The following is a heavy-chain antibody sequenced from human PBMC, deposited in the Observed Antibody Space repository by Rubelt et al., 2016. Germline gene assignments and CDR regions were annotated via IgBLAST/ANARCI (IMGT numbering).Heavy chain of an antibody. CDR3: AKSQAVAGATFDY. J-gene: IGHJ4*02. CDR2: IKQAGSEK. CDR1: GFTFSSYW. V-gene: IGHV3-7*03. Sequence: CAASGFTFSSYWMSWVRQAPGKGLEWVANIKQAGSEKYYVDSVKGRFTISRDNAKNSLYLQMNSLRAEDTALYYCAKSQAVAGATFDYWGQGTLVTVSS. D-gene: IGHD6-19*01.